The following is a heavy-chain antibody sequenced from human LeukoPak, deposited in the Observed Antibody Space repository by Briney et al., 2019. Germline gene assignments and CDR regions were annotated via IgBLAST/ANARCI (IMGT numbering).Heavy chain of an antibody. CDR1: GYTFTSYG. CDR2: ISAYNGNT. D-gene: IGHD3-10*01. CDR3: ARGHTYYYGSGSYYINYYYGMDV. J-gene: IGHJ6*02. Sequence: ASVKVSCKASGYTFTSYGISWVRQAPGQGLEWMGWISAYNGNTNYAQKLQGRVTMTTDTSTSTAYMELGSLRSDDTAVYYCARGHTYYYGSGSYYINYYYGMDVWGQGTTVTVSS. V-gene: IGHV1-18*01.